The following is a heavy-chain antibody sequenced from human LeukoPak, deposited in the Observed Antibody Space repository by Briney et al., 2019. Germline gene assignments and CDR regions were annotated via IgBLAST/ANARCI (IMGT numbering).Heavy chain of an antibody. Sequence: PSETLSLTCAVYGGSFSGYYWSWIRQPPGKGLEWIGEINHSGSTNYNPSLKSRVTISVDTSKNQFSLKLSSVTAADTAVYHCARGRRGRSISGYYYYYYMDVWGQGTMVTVSS. V-gene: IGHV4-34*01. CDR1: GGSFSGYY. CDR3: ARGRRGRSISGYYYYYYMDV. CDR2: INHSGST. J-gene: IGHJ6*03. D-gene: IGHD2-21*01.